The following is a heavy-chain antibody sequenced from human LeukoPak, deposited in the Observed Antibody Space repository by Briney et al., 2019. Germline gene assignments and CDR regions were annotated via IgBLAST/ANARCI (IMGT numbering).Heavy chain of an antibody. Sequence: ASVKVSCKASGYTFTSYGISWVRQAPGQGLEWMGRISAYNGNTNYAQKLQGRVTMTTDTSTSTAYMELSSLRSEDTAVYYCATLSARPFAHDYGGYLDDYWGQGTLVTVSS. J-gene: IGHJ4*02. D-gene: IGHD4-17*01. CDR1: GYTFTSYG. V-gene: IGHV1-18*01. CDR3: ATLSARPFAHDYGGYLDDY. CDR2: ISAYNGNT.